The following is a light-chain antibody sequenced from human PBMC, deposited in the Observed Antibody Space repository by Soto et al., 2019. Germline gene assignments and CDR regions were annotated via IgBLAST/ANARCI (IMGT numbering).Light chain of an antibody. CDR1: NSNIGAAYG. CDR2: GNS. Sequence: QSVLTQPPSVSGAPGQRVTISCTGSNSNIGAAYGVHWYQQLPGTAPKVLIYGNSNRPLGVPDRFSASKSGTSASLAITGLQAEDEADYYCQSYDSSLSAWVFGGGTKLTVL. V-gene: IGLV1-40*01. J-gene: IGLJ3*02. CDR3: QSYDSSLSAWV.